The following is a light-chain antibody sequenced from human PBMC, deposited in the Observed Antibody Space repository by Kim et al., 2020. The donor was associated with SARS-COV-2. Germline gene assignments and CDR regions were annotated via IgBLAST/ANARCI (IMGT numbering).Light chain of an antibody. Sequence: EIVLTQSPGTLSLSPGERVTLSCRASQTVSSSFLAWYQQKPGQAPRLLIYGASSRATGIPDRFSGSGSGTDFTLTISRLEPEDFAVYYCQQYGTSPITFSQGTRLEIK. CDR1: QTVSSSF. V-gene: IGKV3-20*01. CDR3: QQYGTSPIT. J-gene: IGKJ5*01. CDR2: GAS.